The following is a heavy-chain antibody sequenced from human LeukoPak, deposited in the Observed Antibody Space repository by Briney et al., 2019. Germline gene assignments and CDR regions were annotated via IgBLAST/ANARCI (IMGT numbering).Heavy chain of an antibody. J-gene: IGHJ3*02. CDR1: GGSISSYY. Sequence: SETLSLTCTVSGGSISSYYWSWIRQPPGKGLEWIGYIYYSGSTNYNPSLKSRVTMSVDTSKNQFSLKLSSVTAADTAVYYCARGRGSSSSGAFDIWGQGTMVTVSS. V-gene: IGHV4-59*01. CDR2: IYYSGST. D-gene: IGHD6-6*01. CDR3: ARGRGSSSSGAFDI.